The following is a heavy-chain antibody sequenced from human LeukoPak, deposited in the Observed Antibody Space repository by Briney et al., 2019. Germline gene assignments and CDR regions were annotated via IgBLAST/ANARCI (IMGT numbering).Heavy chain of an antibody. J-gene: IGHJ4*02. CDR3: ARDGQQLGF. CDR2: IKQDGSEK. CDR1: GFTFSSYW. V-gene: IGHV3-7*04. Sequence: PGGSLRLSCVASGFTFSSYWMSWVRQAPGKGLEWVANIKQDGSEKYYVDSVKGRFTISRDNAKNSLYLQINSLRVEDTAVYYCARDGQQLGFWGQGTLVTVSS. D-gene: IGHD6-13*01.